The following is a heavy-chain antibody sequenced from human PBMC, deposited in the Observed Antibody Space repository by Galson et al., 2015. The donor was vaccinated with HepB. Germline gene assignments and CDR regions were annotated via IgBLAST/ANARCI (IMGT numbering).Heavy chain of an antibody. CDR2: IKQDGSEK. D-gene: IGHD2-2*01. J-gene: IGHJ6*02. Sequence: SLRLSCAASGFTFSSYWMSWVRQAPGKGLEWVANIKQDGSEKYYVDSVKGRFTISRDNAKNSLYLQMNSLRAEDTAVYYCARDQVYQFSQISTYGMDVWGQGTTVTVSS. V-gene: IGHV3-7*03. CDR1: GFTFSSYW. CDR3: ARDQVYQFSQISTYGMDV.